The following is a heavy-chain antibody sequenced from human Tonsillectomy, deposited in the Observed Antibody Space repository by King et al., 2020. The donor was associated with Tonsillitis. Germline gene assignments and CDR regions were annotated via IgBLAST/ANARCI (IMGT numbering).Heavy chain of an antibody. D-gene: IGHD6-13*01. Sequence: QLQESGPGLVKPSETLSLTCTVSGGSISSYYWSWIRQPAGKGLEWIGRIYTSGSTNNNLSLKSRVTMSVDTSKNQLSLKLSSVTAADTAVYFCAREFQSSRPLDYWGQGTLVTVSS. V-gene: IGHV4-4*07. CDR2: IYTSGST. J-gene: IGHJ4*02. CDR1: GGSISSYY. CDR3: AREFQSSRPLDY.